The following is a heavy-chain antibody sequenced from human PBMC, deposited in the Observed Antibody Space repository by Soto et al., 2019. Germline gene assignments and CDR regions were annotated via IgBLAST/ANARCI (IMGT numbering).Heavy chain of an antibody. CDR3: ARGLMVRGVIITAPTGYYGMDV. CDR2: INHSGST. V-gene: IGHV4-34*01. CDR1: GGSFSGYY. J-gene: IGHJ6*02. D-gene: IGHD3-10*01. Sequence: SETLSLTCAFYGGSFSGYYWSWIRQPPGKGLEWIGEINHSGSTNYNPSLKSRVTISVDTSKNQFSLKLSSVTAADTAVYYCARGLMVRGVIITAPTGYYGMDVWGQGTTVTVSS.